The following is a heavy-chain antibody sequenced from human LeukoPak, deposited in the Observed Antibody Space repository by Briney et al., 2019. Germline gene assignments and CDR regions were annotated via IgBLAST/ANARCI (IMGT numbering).Heavy chain of an antibody. Sequence: ASVKVSCKASGYTFGTHWMHWVRQAPGQGLEWMGWINPNSGGTNYAQKFQGRVTMTRDTSISTAYMELSRLRSGDTAVYYCARDGGGLTYGDYSDYWGQGTLVTVSS. V-gene: IGHV1-2*02. CDR3: ARDGGGLTYGDYSDY. D-gene: IGHD4-17*01. CDR1: GYTFGTHW. J-gene: IGHJ4*02. CDR2: INPNSGGT.